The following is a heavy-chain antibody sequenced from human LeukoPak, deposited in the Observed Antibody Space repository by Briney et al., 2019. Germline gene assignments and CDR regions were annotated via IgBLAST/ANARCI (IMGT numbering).Heavy chain of an antibody. J-gene: IGHJ4*02. D-gene: IGHD6-19*01. V-gene: IGHV1-2*02. Sequence: ASVKVSCKASGYTFTGYYMHWVRQAPGQGLEWMGWINPNSGGTNYAQKFQGRVTMTRDTSISTAYMELSRLRSEDTAVYYCARGRRAVAGPPLELGYWGQGTLVTVSS. CDR1: GYTFTGYY. CDR3: ARGRRAVAGPPLELGY. CDR2: INPNSGGT.